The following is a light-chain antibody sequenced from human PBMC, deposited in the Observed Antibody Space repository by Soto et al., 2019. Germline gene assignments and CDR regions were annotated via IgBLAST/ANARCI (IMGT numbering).Light chain of an antibody. Sequence: DIQMTQSPSTLSASVGDTVTVTCRASQSVSGWLAWYQQKPGKAPKLLIYDASSLESGVPSRFSGSGFGTEFTLTISSLQPDDVATYYCQQYNTFLTFGGGTKVDIK. CDR3: QQYNTFLT. J-gene: IGKJ4*01. CDR2: DAS. CDR1: QSVSGW. V-gene: IGKV1-5*01.